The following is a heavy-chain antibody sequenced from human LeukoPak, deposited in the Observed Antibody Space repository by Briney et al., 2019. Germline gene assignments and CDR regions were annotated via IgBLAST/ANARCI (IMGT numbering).Heavy chain of an antibody. CDR3: ASEIPQYRSGGSCYDLPDY. D-gene: IGHD2-15*01. J-gene: IGHJ4*02. CDR1: GFSFSSYS. V-gene: IGHV3-21*01. CDR2: ISSSSSYI. Sequence: RSGGSLRLSCAASGFSFSSYSMNWVRQAPGKGLEWVSSISSSSSYIYYADSVKGRFTISRDNAKNSLYLQMNSLRAEDTAVYYCASEIPQYRSGGSCYDLPDYWAREPWSPSPQ.